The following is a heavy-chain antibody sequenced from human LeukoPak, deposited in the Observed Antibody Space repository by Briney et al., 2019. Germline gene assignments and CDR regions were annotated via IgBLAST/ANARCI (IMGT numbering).Heavy chain of an antibody. CDR1: GSTFSSYW. D-gene: IGHD1-14*01. CDR2: INPGGSSI. CDR3: ARSNQADDY. Sequence: GGSLRLSCAASGSTFSSYWMRWLRQVRGKGLVWVARINPGGSSITYADSVKGRFTISRDNAKNTLYLQMDSLRAEDTGVYYCARSNQADDYWGRGTLVTVAS. V-gene: IGHV3-74*01. J-gene: IGHJ4*02.